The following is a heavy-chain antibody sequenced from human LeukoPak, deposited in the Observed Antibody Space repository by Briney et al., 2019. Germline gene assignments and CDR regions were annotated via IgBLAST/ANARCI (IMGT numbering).Heavy chain of an antibody. CDR3: ARLRGETARGYSGYDMNYYYYYYMDV. CDR2: IYYSGRT. V-gene: IGHV4-59*08. CDR1: GGSISNYY. D-gene: IGHD5-12*01. Sequence: PSETLSLTCTVSGGSISNYYWTWIRQPPGKGLEWIGYIYYSGRTNYNPSLKSRVTMSVDTSNNQFSLKLSSVTAADTAVYYCARLRGETARGYSGYDMNYYYYYYMDVWGKGTTVTVSS. J-gene: IGHJ6*03.